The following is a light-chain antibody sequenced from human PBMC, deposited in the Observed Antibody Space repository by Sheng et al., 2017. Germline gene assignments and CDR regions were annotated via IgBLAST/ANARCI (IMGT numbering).Light chain of an antibody. CDR3: QVWDSGTSHVV. CDR1: NIGSKS. V-gene: IGLV3-21*02. CDR2: NDR. J-gene: IGLJ2*01. Sequence: SYVLTQPPSVSVAPGQTATIPCEGNNIGSKSLHWYRQRPGQAPVMVVHNDRDRPSGIPERFSGSNSGNRATLTITGVEAGDEADYYCQVWDSGTSHVVFGRGTTLTV.